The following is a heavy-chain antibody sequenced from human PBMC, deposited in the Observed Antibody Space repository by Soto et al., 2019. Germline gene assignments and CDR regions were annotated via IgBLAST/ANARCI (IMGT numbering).Heavy chain of an antibody. CDR2: ISGYNGDT. V-gene: IGHV1-18*01. J-gene: IGHJ5*02. CDR3: TRMVSLIRGVILNWFDP. D-gene: IGHD3-10*01. Sequence: ASVKVSCKASGYTFTRYGISWVRQAPGQGLEWMGWISGYNGDTKYAQKFQGRVTMTIDTSTSTTYMQLSSLTSEDTAVYYCTRMVSLIRGVILNWFDPWGQGTLVNVSS. CDR1: GYTFTRYG.